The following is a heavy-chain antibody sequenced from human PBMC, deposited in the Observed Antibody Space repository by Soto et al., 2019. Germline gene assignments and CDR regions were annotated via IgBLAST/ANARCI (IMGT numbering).Heavy chain of an antibody. CDR1: GDSISSDGFS. V-gene: IGHV4-30-2*01. CDR3: ARRIDGGNWFDP. CDR2: IYDSGST. Sequence: QLQLQESGSGLVKPSQTLSLTCTVSGDSISSDGFSWSWFRQPPVKGLEWIGYIYDSGSTYYNPSLKSRVSISVDRSKNQFSLRLGSVTAADTAVYYCARRIDGGNWFDPWGHGILVTVSS. J-gene: IGHJ5*02. D-gene: IGHD3-16*01.